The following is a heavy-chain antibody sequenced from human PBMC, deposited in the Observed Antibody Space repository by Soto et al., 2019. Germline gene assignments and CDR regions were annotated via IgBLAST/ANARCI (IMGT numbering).Heavy chain of an antibody. D-gene: IGHD6-19*01. CDR3: ARMVKAVAGTTHFDY. CDR2: IFSNDEK. V-gene: IGHV2-26*01. Sequence: QVTLKESGPVLVKPTETLTLTCTVSGFSLSNARMGVSWIRQPPRQALEWLAHIFSNDEKSYSTSLNSRLTLSKDTSKSQVVLTMTNMDPVDTATYYCARMVKAVAGTTHFDYWGQGTLVTVSS. CDR1: GFSLSNARMG. J-gene: IGHJ4*02.